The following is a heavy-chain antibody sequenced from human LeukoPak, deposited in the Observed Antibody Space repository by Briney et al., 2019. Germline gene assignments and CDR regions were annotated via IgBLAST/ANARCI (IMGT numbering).Heavy chain of an antibody. J-gene: IGHJ3*02. CDR3: AKSWYGYNLPPSDAFDI. D-gene: IGHD5-24*01. Sequence: PGGSLRLSCAASGFTFSSYGMSWVRQAPGKGLEWVSAISGSGGSTYYADSVKGRFTISRDNSKNRLYLQMNSLRAEDTAVYYCAKSWYGYNLPPSDAFDIWGQGTMVTVSS. CDR1: GFTFSSYG. CDR2: ISGSGGST. V-gene: IGHV3-23*01.